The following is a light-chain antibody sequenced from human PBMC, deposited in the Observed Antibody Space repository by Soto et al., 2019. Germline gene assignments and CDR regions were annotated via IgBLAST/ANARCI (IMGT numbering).Light chain of an antibody. CDR3: HQASSFAHL. CDR1: HDIKKW. CDR2: AAS. V-gene: IGKV1-12*01. Sequence: DIQMTQSPSSVSASVGDTINITCRASHDIKKWLAWYQQKPGKAPKVLIYAASNLESGVSPRFSGRGAGTDCNLTISSTQTEDFATYFCHQASSFAHLFGTGTKVDI. J-gene: IGKJ3*01.